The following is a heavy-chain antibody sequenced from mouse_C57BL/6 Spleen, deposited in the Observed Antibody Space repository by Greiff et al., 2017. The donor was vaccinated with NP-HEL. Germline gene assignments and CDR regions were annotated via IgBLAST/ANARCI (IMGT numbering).Heavy chain of an antibody. Sequence: QVHVKQPGAELVKPGASVKLSCKASGYTFTSYWMHWVKQRPGQGLEWIGMIHPNSGSTNYNEKFKSKATLTVDKSSSTAYMQLSSLTSEDSAVYYCAREGSGYPYYFDYWGQGTTLTVSS. CDR2: IHPNSGST. D-gene: IGHD3-2*02. V-gene: IGHV1-64*01. J-gene: IGHJ2*01. CDR3: AREGSGYPYYFDY. CDR1: GYTFTSYW.